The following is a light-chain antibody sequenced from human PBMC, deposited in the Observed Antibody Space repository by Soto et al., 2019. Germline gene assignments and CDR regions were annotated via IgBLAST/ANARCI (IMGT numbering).Light chain of an antibody. CDR3: QQYGSSSWT. J-gene: IGKJ1*01. CDR1: QSVSSSY. Sequence: EIVLSQSPGTLSLSPRERATLSCRASQSVSSSYLAWYQRKPGQAPRLLIYGTSSRATATPDRSSGSGSGTDFTLTISRLEPEGFAVYYCQQYGSSSWTFGQGTKVDIK. CDR2: GTS. V-gene: IGKV3-20*01.